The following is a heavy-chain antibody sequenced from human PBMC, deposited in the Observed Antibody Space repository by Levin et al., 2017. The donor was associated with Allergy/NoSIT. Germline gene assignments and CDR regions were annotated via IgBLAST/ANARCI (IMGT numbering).Heavy chain of an antibody. CDR2: ISASGTSK. CDR1: GFTFSNYA. J-gene: IGHJ5*01. Sequence: GGSLRLSCAASGFTFSNYAMSWVRQAPGKGLEWISVISASGTSKYDADSVKGRFTISRDNSKNMLYLQMSSLRAEDTAIYYCAIQGIGWPPVWFYSWGQGTLVTVSS. V-gene: IGHV3-23*01. D-gene: IGHD2-15*01. CDR3: AIQGIGWPPVWFYS.